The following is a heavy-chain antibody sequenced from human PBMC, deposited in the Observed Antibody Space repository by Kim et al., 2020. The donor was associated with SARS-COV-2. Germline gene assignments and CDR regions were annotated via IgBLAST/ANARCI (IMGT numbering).Heavy chain of an antibody. V-gene: IGHV3-30*04. D-gene: IGHD3-3*01. Sequence: GGSLRLSCAASGFTFSSYAMHWVRQAPGKGLEWVAVISYDGSNKYYADSVKGLFTISRDNSKNTLYLQMNSLRAEDTAVYYCARDGKVTIFGVVIIRGGFDYWGQGTLVTVFS. CDR1: GFTFSSYA. CDR3: ARDGKVTIFGVVIIRGGFDY. CDR2: ISYDGSNK. J-gene: IGHJ4*02.